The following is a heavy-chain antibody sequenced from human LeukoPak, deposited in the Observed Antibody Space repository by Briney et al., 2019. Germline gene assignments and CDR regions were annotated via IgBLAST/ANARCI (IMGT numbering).Heavy chain of an antibody. CDR2: IYYSGST. CDR3: AGGIVVVPAARPSLNWFDP. J-gene: IGHJ5*02. Sequence: PSETLSLTCTVSGGSISSSSYYWGWIRQPPGKGLERIGSIYYSGSTYYNPSLKSRVTISVDTSKNQFSLKLSSVTAADTAVYYCAGGIVVVPAARPSLNWFDPWGQGTLVTVSS. D-gene: IGHD2-2*01. CDR1: GGSISSSSYY. V-gene: IGHV4-39*01.